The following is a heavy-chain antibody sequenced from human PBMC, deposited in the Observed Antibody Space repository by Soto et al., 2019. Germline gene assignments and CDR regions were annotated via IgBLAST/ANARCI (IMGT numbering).Heavy chain of an antibody. J-gene: IGHJ6*02. Sequence: QMQLLESGGGVVQPGRSLRLSCAASGFTFRSYGIHWVRQAPGKGLEWVAVIWFDGSKKYYVDSVKGRFSVSRDNSKNTLYLQMNSLRVEDADVYYCARDRLVPCGYVMDVWGHGTTVTVSS. V-gene: IGHV3-33*01. CDR2: IWFDGSKK. CDR1: GFTFRSYG. D-gene: IGHD2-2*01. CDR3: ARDRLVPCGYVMDV.